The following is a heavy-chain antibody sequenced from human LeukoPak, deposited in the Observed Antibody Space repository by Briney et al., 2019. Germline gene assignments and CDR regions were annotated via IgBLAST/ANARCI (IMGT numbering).Heavy chain of an antibody. CDR2: TNTKGAST. Sequence: ASVKVSCKASGYTSSDYYIQWVRQSPGQGLEWMVWTNTKGASTKYAQKFQGRVTMTRDTSINTVYMELSRLTSDDTAIYYCARDAEYGSGSMWLLDPWGQGTQVTVSS. V-gene: IGHV1-2*02. J-gene: IGHJ5*02. D-gene: IGHD3-10*01. CDR3: ARDAEYGSGSMWLLDP. CDR1: GYTSSDYY.